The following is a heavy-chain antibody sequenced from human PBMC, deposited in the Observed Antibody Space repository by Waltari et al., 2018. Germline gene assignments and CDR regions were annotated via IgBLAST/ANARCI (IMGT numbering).Heavy chain of an antibody. V-gene: IGHV4-38-2*01. CDR1: GYSISSGYY. CDR3: ARRGYSGYVDY. Sequence: QVQLQESGPGLVKPSETLSLTCAVSGYSISSGYYWGWIRQPPGKGLEWIGSIYHSGSTYYNPSLKGRVTISVDTSKNQFSLKLSSVTAADTAVYYCARRGYSGYVDYWGQGTLVTVSS. J-gene: IGHJ4*02. D-gene: IGHD1-26*01. CDR2: IYHSGST.